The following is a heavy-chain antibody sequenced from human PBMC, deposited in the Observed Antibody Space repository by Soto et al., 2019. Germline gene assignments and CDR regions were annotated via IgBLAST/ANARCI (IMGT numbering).Heavy chain of an antibody. CDR1: GFTFSSYW. V-gene: IGHV3-74*01. D-gene: IGHD1-26*01. J-gene: IGHJ4*02. CDR3: AKDASSVPEY. CDR2: IKTDGSIT. Sequence: ELQLVESGGGLVQPGGSLRHSCAASGFTFSSYWMYWVRQAPGKGLVWVSRIKTDGSITSYADSVKGRFTVSRDNARDTLYLHMNSLRAEDTAVYYCAKDASSVPEYWGQGILVIASS.